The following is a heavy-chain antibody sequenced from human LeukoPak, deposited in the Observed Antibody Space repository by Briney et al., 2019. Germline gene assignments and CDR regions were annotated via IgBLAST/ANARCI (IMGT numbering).Heavy chain of an antibody. D-gene: IGHD2-2*03. Sequence: PSETLSLACAVYGESFSGYYWSWIRQPPGKGLEWIGEINHSGSTNYNPSLKSQVTISVDTSKNQFSLKLSSVTAADTAVYYCARGWMEIRAFDIWGQGTMVTVSS. J-gene: IGHJ3*02. CDR3: ARGWMEIRAFDI. CDR2: INHSGST. CDR1: GESFSGYY. V-gene: IGHV4-34*01.